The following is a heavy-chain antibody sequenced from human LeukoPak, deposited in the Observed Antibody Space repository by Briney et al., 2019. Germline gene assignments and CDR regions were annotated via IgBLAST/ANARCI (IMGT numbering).Heavy chain of an antibody. CDR3: ARHTNIAVAGTGRFDP. CDR2: IYYSGST. V-gene: IGHV4-39*01. D-gene: IGHD6-19*01. CDR1: GGSISSSSYY. J-gene: IGHJ5*02. Sequence: SETLSLTCTVSGGSISSSSYYWGWIRQPPGKGLEWIGSIYYSGSTYYNLSLKSRVTISVDTSKKQFSLELNSVTAADTAVYYCARHTNIAVAGTGRFDPWGQGTLVTVSS.